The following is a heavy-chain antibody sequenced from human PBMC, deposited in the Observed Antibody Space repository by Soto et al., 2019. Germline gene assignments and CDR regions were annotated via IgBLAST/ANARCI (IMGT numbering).Heavy chain of an antibody. V-gene: IGHV1-3*05. CDR2: INADNGNT. J-gene: IGHJ4*02. D-gene: IGHD6-19*01. CDR1: GYTFTSYA. CDR3: ARGGSGWPLDY. Sequence: QVQLVQSGAEEKKPGASVKVSCKSSGYTFTSYAMHWVRQAPGQRLECMGWINADNGNTRYSQRFQGRVTITRDTSASTAYMELSSLRSEATAVYYCARGGSGWPLDYWGQGTLVTVSS.